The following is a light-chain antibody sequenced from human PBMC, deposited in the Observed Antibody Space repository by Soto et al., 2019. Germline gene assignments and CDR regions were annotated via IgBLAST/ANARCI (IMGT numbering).Light chain of an antibody. Sequence: EIVLTQSPATLSLSPGERATLSCRASQSVSSYSAWYQQQPGQAPRLLIYDASNRATGIPARFSGSGSGTDFTLTISSLEPEDFAVYYCQQRSNRTWTFGQGTKVEIK. V-gene: IGKV3-11*01. CDR2: DAS. CDR1: QSVSSY. J-gene: IGKJ1*01. CDR3: QQRSNRTWT.